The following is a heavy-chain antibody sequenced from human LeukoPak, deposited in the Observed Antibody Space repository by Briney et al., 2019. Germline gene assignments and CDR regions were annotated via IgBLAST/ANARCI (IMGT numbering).Heavy chain of an antibody. Sequence: ASVKVSCKASGYTFTTYGITWVRQAPGQGLEWMGWTSAYNDNTFYAQNLQGRVTMTTDTSTSTAYMELRSLGSDDTAVYYCARDLWFAASSPYGMDVWGQGTTVTVSS. J-gene: IGHJ6*02. CDR3: ARDLWFAASSPYGMDV. V-gene: IGHV1-18*01. CDR2: TSAYNDNT. CDR1: GYTFTTYG. D-gene: IGHD2-21*01.